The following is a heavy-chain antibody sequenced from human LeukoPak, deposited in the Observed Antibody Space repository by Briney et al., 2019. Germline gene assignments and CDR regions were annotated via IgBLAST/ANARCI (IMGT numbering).Heavy chain of an antibody. CDR1: GGSISNYY. J-gene: IGHJ4*02. CDR3: ARGPTHDY. V-gene: IGHV4-59*08. CDR2: IYYTGST. Sequence: SETLSLTCTVSGGSISNYYWNWIRQPPGKGLEWIGFIYYTGSTNYNPSLKSRVTISLGTSKNQFSLKLSSVTAADTAVYYCARGPTHDYWGQGTLVTVSS.